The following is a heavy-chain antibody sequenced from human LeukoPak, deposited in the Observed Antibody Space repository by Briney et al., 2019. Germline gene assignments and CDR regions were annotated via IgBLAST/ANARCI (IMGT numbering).Heavy chain of an antibody. Sequence: ESGPTLVNPTQTLTLTCTFSGFSLSTSGVGVGWIRQPPGKALEWLALIYWDDDKRYSPSLKSRLTITKDTSKNQVVLTMTNMDPVDTATYYCAHSDVLGYYGSGSYNWFDPWGQGTLVTVSS. D-gene: IGHD3-10*01. CDR1: GFSLSTSGVG. J-gene: IGHJ5*02. CDR2: IYWDDDK. CDR3: AHSDVLGYYGSGSYNWFDP. V-gene: IGHV2-5*02.